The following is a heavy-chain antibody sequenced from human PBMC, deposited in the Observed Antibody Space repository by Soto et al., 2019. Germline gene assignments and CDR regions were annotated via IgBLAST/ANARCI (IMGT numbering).Heavy chain of an antibody. CDR2: IFYSGST. Sequence: SENLSLTCAVSGGSLSSSNWWSWVRQPPGKTLEWLGEIFYSGSTKYNPSLNSRVTISADQSKNHLSLRLTSVSAADPAVYYWVHQGCDPYYHDGWGQG. V-gene: IGHV4-4*02. J-gene: IGHJ4*02. CDR3: VHQGCDPYYHDG. D-gene: IGHD2-21*02. CDR1: GGSLSSSNW.